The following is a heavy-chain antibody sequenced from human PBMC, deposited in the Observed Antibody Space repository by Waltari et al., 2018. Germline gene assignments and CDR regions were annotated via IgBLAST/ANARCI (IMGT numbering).Heavy chain of an antibody. D-gene: IGHD2-15*01. Sequence: QVQLQQWGAGLLKPSDTLSPTCDVYGGSFRCYHWTWIRQPPGKGLEWIGEIHHSGNTNYNPSLKSRVIVSIDTSKDQFSLKLTSVTAADTAVYYCARLVVVRSAVGAYYFDYWGQGTLVTVSS. CDR3: ARLVVVRSAVGAYYFDY. CDR2: IHHSGNT. CDR1: GGSFRCYH. V-gene: IGHV4-34*02. J-gene: IGHJ4*02.